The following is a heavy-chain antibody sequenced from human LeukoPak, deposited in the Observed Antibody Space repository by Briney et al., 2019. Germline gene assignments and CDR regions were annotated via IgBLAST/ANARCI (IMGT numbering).Heavy chain of an antibody. J-gene: IGHJ6*02. CDR2: IRQDGSER. Sequence: GGSLRLSCAASGFTFSGYWMTWVRQAPGKGLEWVANIRQDGSERYYVDSVKGRFTISRDNAKNSLYLQVNSLRAEDTAVYYCARQNGLVGYTMDVWGQGTTVTVSS. CDR1: GFTFSGYW. V-gene: IGHV3-7*04. D-gene: IGHD5-24*01. CDR3: ARQNGLVGYTMDV.